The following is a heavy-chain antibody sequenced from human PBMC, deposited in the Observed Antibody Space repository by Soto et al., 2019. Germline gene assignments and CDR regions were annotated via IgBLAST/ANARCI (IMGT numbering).Heavy chain of an antibody. D-gene: IGHD1-26*01. CDR3: ARGSRRDVYCPFDY. V-gene: IGHV1-18*01. Sequence: QVQLVQSGAEVKKPGASVKVSCEASGYTFTSYGIVWVRQAPGQGLEWMGWISADNGNTYSEQKFQGRVTMTTDTATTTADMELRSLRSDDTAVYYCARGSRRDVYCPFDYWGQGTLVTVSS. CDR1: GYTFTSYG. CDR2: ISADNGNT. J-gene: IGHJ4*02.